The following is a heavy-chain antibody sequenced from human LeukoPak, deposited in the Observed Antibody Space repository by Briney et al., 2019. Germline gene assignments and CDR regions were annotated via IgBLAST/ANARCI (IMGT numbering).Heavy chain of an antibody. J-gene: IGHJ4*02. CDR1: GYTFTSYA. CDR2: ISAYNGNT. CDR3: ARDPWNYPRHGDY. Sequence: ASVKVSCKASGYTFTSYAMNWVRQAPGQGLEWIGWISAYNGNTNYAQKLQGRVTMTTDTSTSTAYMELRSLRSDDTAVYYCARDPWNYPRHGDYWGQGTLVTVSS. D-gene: IGHD1-7*01. V-gene: IGHV1-18*01.